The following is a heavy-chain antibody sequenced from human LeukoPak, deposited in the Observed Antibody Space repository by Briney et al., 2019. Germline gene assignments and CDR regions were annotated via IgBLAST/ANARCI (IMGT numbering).Heavy chain of an antibody. J-gene: IGHJ4*02. Sequence: GGSLRLSCAASGFTFSSYAMSWVRQAPEKGLEWVSAISGSGGSTYYADSVKGRFTISRDNSKNTLYLQMNSLRAEDTAVYYCAKGRVDTAILYVYFDYWGQGTLVTVSS. D-gene: IGHD5-18*01. V-gene: IGHV3-23*01. CDR1: GFTFSSYA. CDR2: ISGSGGST. CDR3: AKGRVDTAILYVYFDY.